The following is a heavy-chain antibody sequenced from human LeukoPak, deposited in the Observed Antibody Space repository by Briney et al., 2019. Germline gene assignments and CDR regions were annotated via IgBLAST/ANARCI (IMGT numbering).Heavy chain of an antibody. CDR3: ATRIATVPGVFDY. CDR1: GFTFSSHG. J-gene: IGHJ4*02. D-gene: IGHD6-13*01. V-gene: IGHV3-30*02. Sequence: GGSLRLSCAASGFTFSSHGMHWVRQAPGKGLELVAFIRSDGSKKYYADSMKGRFTISRDNSKNTLYLQMNSLRAEDTAIYYCATRIATVPGVFDYWGQGTLVTVSS. CDR2: IRSDGSKK.